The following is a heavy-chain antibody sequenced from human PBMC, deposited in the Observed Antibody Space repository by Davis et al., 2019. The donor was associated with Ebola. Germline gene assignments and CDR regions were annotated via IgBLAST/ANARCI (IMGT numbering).Heavy chain of an antibody. V-gene: IGHV3-7*01. J-gene: IGHJ4*02. CDR1: GFTFSSYW. Sequence: GESLKISCAASGFTFSSYWMSWVRQAPGKGLEWVANINQDDSDKYYVDSVKGRFTISRDNAKNSLCLQMNSLGVEDTAVYYWARWVYWTPDFWGRGTLVTVSS. CDR2: INQDDSDK. D-gene: IGHD3/OR15-3a*01. CDR3: ARWVYWTPDF.